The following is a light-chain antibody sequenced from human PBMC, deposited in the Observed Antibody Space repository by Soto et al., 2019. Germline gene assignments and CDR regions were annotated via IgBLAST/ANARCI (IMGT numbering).Light chain of an antibody. CDR2: KAS. Sequence: DIQMTQCPSTLSASIGDTVIIPCRASQSINSWLAWYQQKPGKAPKLLIHKASTLESGVPSRFSGSESGTEFTLTISSLQPDDFATFYCQQYDRFPYTFGQGTKLEIK. J-gene: IGKJ2*01. CDR3: QQYDRFPYT. V-gene: IGKV1-5*03. CDR1: QSINSW.